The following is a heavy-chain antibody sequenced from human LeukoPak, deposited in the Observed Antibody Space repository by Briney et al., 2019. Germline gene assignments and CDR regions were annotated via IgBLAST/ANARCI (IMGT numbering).Heavy chain of an antibody. J-gene: IGHJ4*02. CDR1: GFTFSSYD. CDR3: ARGNPYSSGVDY. D-gene: IGHD6-19*01. V-gene: IGHV3-13*01. Sequence: GGSLRLSCAASGFTFSSYDMHWVRQATGKGLEWVSAIGTAGDTYYPGSVKGRFTISRENAKNSLYLQMNSLRAGDTAVYYCARGNPYSSGVDYWGQGTLVTVSS. CDR2: IGTAGDT.